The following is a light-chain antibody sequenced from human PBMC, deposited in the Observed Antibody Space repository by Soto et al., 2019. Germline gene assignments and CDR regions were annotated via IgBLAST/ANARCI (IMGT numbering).Light chain of an antibody. V-gene: IGKV3-15*01. Sequence: EIVMTQSPATLSVSPGERATLSCRASQSVSSNLAWYQQKPGQAPRLLIYGASTRATGIPARFSGSGSGTEFTLTVSRLQSEDFAVYYCQQYNNWPHREWTFGQGTKVEIK. CDR2: GAS. J-gene: IGKJ1*01. CDR1: QSVSSN. CDR3: QQYNNWPHREWT.